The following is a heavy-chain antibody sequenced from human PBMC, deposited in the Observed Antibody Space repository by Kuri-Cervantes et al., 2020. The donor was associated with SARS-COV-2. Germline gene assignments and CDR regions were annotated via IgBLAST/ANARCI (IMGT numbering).Heavy chain of an antibody. D-gene: IGHD3-9*01. CDR2: IYYSGST. V-gene: IGHV4-39*01. Sequence: ESLKISGTVSGGSISSSSYYWGWIRQPPGKGLEWIGSIYYSGSTFYNPSLKSRVTISVDTSKNQFSLKLSSVTAADTAVYYCARHFSWGSGEKYYDILTRPDYGMDVWGQGTTVTVSS. CDR3: ARHFSWGSGEKYYDILTRPDYGMDV. J-gene: IGHJ6*02. CDR1: GGSISSSSYY.